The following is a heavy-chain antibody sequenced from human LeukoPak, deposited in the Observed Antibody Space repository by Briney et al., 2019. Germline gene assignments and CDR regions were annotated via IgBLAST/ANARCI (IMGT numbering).Heavy chain of an antibody. CDR3: ARIRHSSSYAFDI. Sequence: PSETLSLTCTVSGASLSSYYWTWIRQPPGKGLEWTGYIYYTGSTNYNPSLKSRVTLSVDTSKNLLSLKLSSVTAADTAVYYCARIRHSSSYAFDIWGQGTMVTVSS. D-gene: IGHD6-6*01. J-gene: IGHJ3*02. CDR1: GASLSSYY. CDR2: IYYTGST. V-gene: IGHV4-59*01.